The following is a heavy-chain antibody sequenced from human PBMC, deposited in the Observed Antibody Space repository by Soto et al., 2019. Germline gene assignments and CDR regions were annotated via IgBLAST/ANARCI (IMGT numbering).Heavy chain of an antibody. CDR2: INPNSGGS. J-gene: IGHJ5*02. CDR3: ARALPEIRMMEGGSFDP. D-gene: IGHD1-1*01. V-gene: IGHV1-2*02. Sequence: WASVKVSCKASAYTFTDYYMHWVRQAPGQGLEWMGWINPNSGGSYFAQKFLGRVTMTRDTSITTAYMELSRLRSDDTAVYYCARALPEIRMMEGGSFDPWGQGTVVTVSS. CDR1: AYTFTDYY.